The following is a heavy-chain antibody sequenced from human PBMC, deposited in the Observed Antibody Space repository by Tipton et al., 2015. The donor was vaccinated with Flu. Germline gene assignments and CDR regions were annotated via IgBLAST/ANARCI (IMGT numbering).Heavy chain of an antibody. CDR1: GDSISSDYF. CDR2: IHRSGST. CDR3: ARRDFSNYVSDPKNWFDR. J-gene: IGHJ5*02. Sequence: TLSLTCAVSGDSISSDYFWGWIRQSPGKGLEWVATIHRSGSTKYNPPLKSRVTISVDTSKNQCSLAMRSVTAADMAVYYCARRDFSNYVSDPKNWFDRWGQGTLVTVSS. V-gene: IGHV4-38-2*01. D-gene: IGHD4-11*01.